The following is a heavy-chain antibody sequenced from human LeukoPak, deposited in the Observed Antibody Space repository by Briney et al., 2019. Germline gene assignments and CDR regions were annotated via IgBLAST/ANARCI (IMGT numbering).Heavy chain of an antibody. CDR2: INPNSGGT. J-gene: IGHJ5*02. V-gene: IGHV1-2*02. Sequence: GASVKVSCKASGYTFTGYYMHWVRQAPGQGLEWMGWINPNSGGTNYAQKFQGRVTMTRDTSISTAYMELSRLRSDDTAVYYCARLSTQKLLWFGELRPGGWFDPWGQGTLVTVSS. D-gene: IGHD3-10*01. CDR1: GYTFTGYY. CDR3: ARLSTQKLLWFGELRPGGWFDP.